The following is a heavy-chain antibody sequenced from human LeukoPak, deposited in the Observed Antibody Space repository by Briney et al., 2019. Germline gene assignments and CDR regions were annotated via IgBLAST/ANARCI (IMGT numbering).Heavy chain of an antibody. CDR3: ATDLRPIVVVGAIAN. V-gene: IGHV3-33*01. Sequence: GGSLRLSCAASGLTFTGHGMHWVRQTPGKGPEWVAVIGYDGGNKHYADSVKGRFTISRDNPKNTMYLQMNSLGVEDTAVYYCATDLRPIVVVGAIANWGQGSLVIASS. J-gene: IGHJ4*02. CDR2: IGYDGGNK. D-gene: IGHD2-15*01. CDR1: GLTFTGHG.